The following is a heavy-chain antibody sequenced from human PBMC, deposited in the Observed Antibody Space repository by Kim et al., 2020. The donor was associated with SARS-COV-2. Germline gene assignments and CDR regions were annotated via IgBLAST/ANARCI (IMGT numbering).Heavy chain of an antibody. D-gene: IGHD5-12*01. CDR3: ARVGRLGSARGVDYGMDV. CDR1: GFTFSDYY. V-gene: IGHV3-11*01. CDR2: ISSSGSTI. J-gene: IGHJ6*01. Sequence: GGSLRLSCAASGFTFSDYYMSWIRQAPGKGLEWVSYISSSGSTIYYADSVKGRFTISRDNAKNPLYLQMNSLRAEDTAVYYCARVGRLGSARGVDYGMDVWGQGTTVTVS.